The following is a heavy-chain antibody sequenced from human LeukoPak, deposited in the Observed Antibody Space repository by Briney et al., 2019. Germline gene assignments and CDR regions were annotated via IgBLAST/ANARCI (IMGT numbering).Heavy chain of an antibody. Sequence: SVKVSRKASGTTFSRSAISWVRQAPGQGLEWMGGVIPILGTTNYAQKFQDRVSITTDESTSTAYMEVSSLRSVDTAVYYCARDDGSATLGFDSWGQGTLVTVSS. D-gene: IGHD1-26*01. CDR3: ARDDGSATLGFDS. J-gene: IGHJ4*02. CDR1: GTTFSRSA. V-gene: IGHV1-69*05. CDR2: VIPILGTT.